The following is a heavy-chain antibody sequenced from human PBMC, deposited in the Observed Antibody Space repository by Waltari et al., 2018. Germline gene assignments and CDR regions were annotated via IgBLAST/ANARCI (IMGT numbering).Heavy chain of an antibody. D-gene: IGHD5-12*01. V-gene: IGHV1-69*08. J-gene: IGHJ6*02. CDR2: INPIIGKK. Sequence: QVQLVQSGAEVKKPGSSVKVSCKASGGTFSSYTISWVRQAPGQGLGWMGRINPIIGKKNDAHKDKGGVTNDADKSKSTAYMEMSSLRSEDTAVYYCAGDERLGPIVAAIKPRGYYYGMDVWGQGTTVTVSS. CDR1: GGTFSSYT. CDR3: AGDERLGPIVAAIKPRGYYYGMDV.